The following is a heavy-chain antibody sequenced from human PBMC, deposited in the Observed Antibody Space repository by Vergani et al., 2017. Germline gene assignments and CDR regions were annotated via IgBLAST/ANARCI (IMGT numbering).Heavy chain of an antibody. CDR3: ARGPEENDFQSGSCYSFDY. CDR1: GFIFSSYS. V-gene: IGHV3-21*02. CDR2: ITSGGTRV. D-gene: IGHD3-3*01. J-gene: IGHJ4*02. Sequence: EVQLVESGGGLVKPGGSLRLSCAASGFIFSSYSMNWVRQSPGKGLEWVSSITSGGTRVDYADSVKGRFLISRDNANNSLYLQMNSLRVEDTAVYYCARGPEENDFQSGSCYSFDYWGQGAQVTVSS.